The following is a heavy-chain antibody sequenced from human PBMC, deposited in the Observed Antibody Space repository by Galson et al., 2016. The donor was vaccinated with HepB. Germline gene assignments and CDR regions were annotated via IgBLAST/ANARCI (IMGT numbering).Heavy chain of an antibody. J-gene: IGHJ4*02. CDR2: ISYDGSNK. CDR1: GFTFSSYG. D-gene: IGHD3-22*01. V-gene: IGHV3-30*18. Sequence: SLRLSCAASGFTFSSYGMHWVRQAPGKGLEWVAVISYDGSNKYYADYVKGRFTISRDNSKNTLYLQMNSLRAEDTAVYYCAKDFAYYDSSGYYPDYWGQGTLVTVSS. CDR3: AKDFAYYDSSGYYPDY.